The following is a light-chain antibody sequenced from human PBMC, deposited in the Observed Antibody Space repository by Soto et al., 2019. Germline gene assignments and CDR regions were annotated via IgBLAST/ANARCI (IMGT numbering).Light chain of an antibody. CDR1: SSNIGADYD. V-gene: IGLV1-40*01. J-gene: IGLJ1*01. Sequence: QSALTQPPSVSGAPGQRVTISCTGSSSNIGADYDVHWYQQLPGTAPKLLIYGNSNRPSGVPDRFSGSKSGTSASLAITGLQAEDEAEYYCQSYDSSLSGYVFGTGTKLTVL. CDR2: GNS. CDR3: QSYDSSLSGYV.